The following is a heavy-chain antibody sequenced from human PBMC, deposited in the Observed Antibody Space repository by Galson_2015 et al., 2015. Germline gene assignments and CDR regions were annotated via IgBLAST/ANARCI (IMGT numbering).Heavy chain of an antibody. CDR3: ARAVYTAMVFQKEI. CDR2: IYSGGST. J-gene: IGHJ4*02. CDR1: GFTVSSNY. V-gene: IGHV3-53*01. D-gene: IGHD5-18*01. Sequence: SLRLSCAASGFTVSSNYMSWVRQAPGKGLEWVSVIYSGGSTYYADSVKGRFTISRDNSKNTLYLQMNSLRAEDTAVYYCARAVYTAMVFQKEIWGQGTLVTVSS.